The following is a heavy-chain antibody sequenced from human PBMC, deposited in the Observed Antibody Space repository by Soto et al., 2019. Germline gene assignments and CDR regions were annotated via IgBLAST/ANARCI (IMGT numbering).Heavy chain of an antibody. D-gene: IGHD6-19*01. CDR3: ARGDSNGWYFDY. CDR2: IYYSGST. Sequence: SETLSLTCTVSGGSISSGDYYWSWIRQPPGKGLEWIGYIYYSGSTYYNPSLKSRVTISVDTSKNQFSLKLRSEDTALYYCARGDSNGWYFDYWGQGTLVTVSS. J-gene: IGHJ4*02. CDR1: GGSISSGDYY. V-gene: IGHV4-30-4*02.